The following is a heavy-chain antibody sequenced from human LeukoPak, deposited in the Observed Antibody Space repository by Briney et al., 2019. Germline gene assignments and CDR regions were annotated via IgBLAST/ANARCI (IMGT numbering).Heavy chain of an antibody. CDR3: ARSAPSYIVVVTATYWYFDL. CDR2: IYYTGST. J-gene: IGHJ2*01. CDR1: GGSISSYY. Sequence: SETLSLTCTVSGGSISSYYWSWIRQPPGKGLEWIGYIYYTGSTNYNPSLKSRVTISVDTSKNQFSLKLSSVTAADTAVYYCARSAPSYIVVVTATYWYFDLWGRGTLVTVSS. D-gene: IGHD2-21*02. V-gene: IGHV4-59*08.